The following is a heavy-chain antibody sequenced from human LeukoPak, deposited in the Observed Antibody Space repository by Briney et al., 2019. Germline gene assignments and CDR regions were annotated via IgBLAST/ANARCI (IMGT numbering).Heavy chain of an antibody. Sequence: SVTLSLTCTVSGGSISSYYWSWIRQPPGKGLEWIGYIYYSGSTNYNPSLKSRVTISVDTSKNQFSLKLSSVTAADTAVYYCARVDPVDGGFDFPVDYWGQGTLVTVSS. CDR2: IYYSGST. CDR3: ARVDPVDGGFDFPVDY. J-gene: IGHJ4*02. CDR1: GGSISSYY. D-gene: IGHD3-9*01. V-gene: IGHV4-59*01.